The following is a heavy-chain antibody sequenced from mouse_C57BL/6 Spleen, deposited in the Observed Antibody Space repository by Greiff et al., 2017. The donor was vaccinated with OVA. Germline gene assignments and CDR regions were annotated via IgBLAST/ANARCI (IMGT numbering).Heavy chain of an antibody. CDR1: GYTFTSYW. J-gene: IGHJ3*01. CDR2: IDPSDSYT. V-gene: IGHV1-69*01. D-gene: IGHD3-1*01. Sequence: QVQLQQPGAELVMPGASVKLSCKASGYTFTSYWMHWVKQRPGQGLEWIGEIDPSDSYTNYNQKFKGKSTLTVDKSSSTAYMQLSSLTSEDSAVYYCASRGSSGSPFAYWGQGTLVTVSA. CDR3: ASRGSSGSPFAY.